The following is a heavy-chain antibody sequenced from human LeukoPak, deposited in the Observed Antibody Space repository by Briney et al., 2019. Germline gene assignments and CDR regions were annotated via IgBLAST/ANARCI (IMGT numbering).Heavy chain of an antibody. CDR2: INTNTGNP. J-gene: IGHJ6*02. CDR3: PSESGGWYYSYGTHV. D-gene: IGHD6-19*01. Sequence: ASVKVSCKASGYTLTSYATNWVRQAPGPGLEWMGWINTNTGNPTYAQGFTGRFVFSLDTSVSTAYLQISSLTAEDPPVYYCPSESGGWYYSYGTHVWGQGTTVTV. V-gene: IGHV7-4-1*02. CDR1: GYTLTSYA.